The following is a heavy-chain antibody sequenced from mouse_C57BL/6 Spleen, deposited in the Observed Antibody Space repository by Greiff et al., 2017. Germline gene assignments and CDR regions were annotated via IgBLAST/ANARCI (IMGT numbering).Heavy chain of an antibody. V-gene: IGHV1-69*01. Sequence: SCKASGYTFTSYWMHWVKQRPGQGLEWIGEIDPSDSYTNYNQKFKGKSTLTVDKSSSTAYMQLSSLTSEDSAVYYCAREAYFDYWGQGTTLTVSS. J-gene: IGHJ2*01. CDR2: IDPSDSYT. CDR1: GYTFTSYW. CDR3: AREAYFDY.